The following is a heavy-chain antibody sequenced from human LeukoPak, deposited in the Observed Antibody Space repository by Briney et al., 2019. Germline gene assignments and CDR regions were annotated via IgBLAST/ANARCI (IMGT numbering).Heavy chain of an antibody. CDR2: IGGGGGNI. J-gene: IGHJ4*02. CDR3: ARLRAFDY. CDR1: GFSFSNYA. V-gene: IGHV3-21*01. Sequence: GGSLRLSCVGSGFSFSNYAMVWVRQAPGKGLEWVSAIGGGGGNIHYAESVKGRFTISRDNAKNSLYLEMNSLRAEDTAVYYCARLRAFDYWGQGTLVTVSS.